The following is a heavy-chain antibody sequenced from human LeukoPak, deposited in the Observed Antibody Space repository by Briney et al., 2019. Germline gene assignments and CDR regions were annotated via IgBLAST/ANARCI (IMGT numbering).Heavy chain of an antibody. CDR1: GYTFTSYD. Sequence: GASVKVSCKASGYTFTSYDINWVRQATRQGLEWMGWMNPNSGNTGYAQKFQGRVTITRNTSISTAYMELSSLRSEDTAVYYCARGSCSSTSCYDYWGQGTLVTVSS. J-gene: IGHJ4*02. CDR3: ARGSCSSTSCYDY. V-gene: IGHV1-8*03. D-gene: IGHD2-2*01. CDR2: MNPNSGNT.